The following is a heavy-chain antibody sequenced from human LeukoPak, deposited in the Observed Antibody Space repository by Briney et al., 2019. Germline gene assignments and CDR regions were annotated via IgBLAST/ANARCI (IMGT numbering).Heavy chain of an antibody. CDR2: INWNGGST. V-gene: IGHV3-20*04. D-gene: IGHD3-3*01. CDR1: GFTFDDYG. CDR3: AKVPSISRWFDP. J-gene: IGHJ5*02. Sequence: GGSLRLSCAASGFTFDDYGMSWVRQAPGKGLEWVSGINWNGGSTGYADSVKGRFTISRDNSKNTLYLQMNSLRAEDTAVYYCAKVPSISRWFDPWGQGTLVSVSS.